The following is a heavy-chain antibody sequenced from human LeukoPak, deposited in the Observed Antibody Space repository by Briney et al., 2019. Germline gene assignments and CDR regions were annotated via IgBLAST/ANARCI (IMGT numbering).Heavy chain of an antibody. CDR3: ARRLLNLVRSGRWLQFDY. CDR2: IYTSGST. CDR1: GGSISSGSYY. D-gene: IGHD5-24*01. J-gene: IGHJ4*02. Sequence: PSETLSLTCTVSGGSISSGSYYWSWIRQPAGKGLEWIGRIYTSGSTNYNPSLKSRVTISVDTSKNQFSLKLSSVTAADTAVYYCARRLLNLVRSGRWLQFDYWGQGTLVTVSS. V-gene: IGHV4-61*02.